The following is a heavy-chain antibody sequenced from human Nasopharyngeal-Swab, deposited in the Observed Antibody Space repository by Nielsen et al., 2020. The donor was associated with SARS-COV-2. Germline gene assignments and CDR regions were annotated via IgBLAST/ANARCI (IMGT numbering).Heavy chain of an antibody. CDR2: ISYDGSNK. CDR1: GFTFSSYA. V-gene: IGHV3-30*04. CDR3: AKAPYLRGLDV. Sequence: SLKISCAASGFTFSSYAMHWVRQAPGKGLEWVAVISYDGSNKYYADSVKGRFTISRDNSKNTLYLQMNSLRAEDTAVYYCAKAPYLRGLDVWGQGTTVTVSS. J-gene: IGHJ6*02. D-gene: IGHD2-21*01.